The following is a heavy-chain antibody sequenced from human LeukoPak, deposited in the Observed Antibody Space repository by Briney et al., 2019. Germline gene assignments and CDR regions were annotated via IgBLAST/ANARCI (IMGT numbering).Heavy chain of an antibody. CDR1: GGSISSYY. CDR3: ARQGGYQLLRNWFDP. CDR2: IYYSGST. V-gene: IGHV4-59*01. Sequence: SETLSLTCTVSGGSISSYYWSWIRQPPGEGLEWIGYIYYSGSTNYNPSLKSRVTISVDTSKNQFSLKLSSVTAADTAVYYCARQGGYQLLRNWFDPWGQGTLVTVSS. D-gene: IGHD2-2*01. J-gene: IGHJ5*02.